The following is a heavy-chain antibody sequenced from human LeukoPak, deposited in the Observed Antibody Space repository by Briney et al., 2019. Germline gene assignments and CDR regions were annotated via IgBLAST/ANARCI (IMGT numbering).Heavy chain of an antibody. CDR1: GFTFSSYA. CDR2: ISYDGSNK. Sequence: GGSLRLSCAASGFTFSSYAMHWVRQAPGRGLEWVAFISYDGSNKHYAGSVKGRFTISRDNSKNTLYLQMNSLRAEDTAVHYCARDTGSGTSYSYGMDVWGQGTTVTVSS. V-gene: IGHV3-30-3*01. D-gene: IGHD3-10*01. CDR3: ARDTGSGTSYSYGMDV. J-gene: IGHJ6*02.